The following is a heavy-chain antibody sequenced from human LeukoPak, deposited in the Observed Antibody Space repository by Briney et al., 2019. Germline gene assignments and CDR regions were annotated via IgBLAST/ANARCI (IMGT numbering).Heavy chain of an antibody. V-gene: IGHV4-39*07. J-gene: IGHJ4*02. CDR3: ARGPYYYDSYFDY. Sequence: SSETLSLTCTVSGGSISSSSYYWGWIRQPPGKGLEWIGSIYYSGSTYYNPSLKSRVTISVDTSKNQFSLKLSSVTAADTAVYYCARGPYYYDSYFDYWGQGTLVTVSS. CDR2: IYYSGST. CDR1: GGSISSSSYY. D-gene: IGHD3-22*01.